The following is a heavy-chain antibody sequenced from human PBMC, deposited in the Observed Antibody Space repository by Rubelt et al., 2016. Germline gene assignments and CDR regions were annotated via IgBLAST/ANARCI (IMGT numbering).Heavy chain of an antibody. V-gene: IGHV2-5*01. D-gene: IGHD3-3*01. J-gene: IGHJ6*02. Sequence: QITLKESGPTLVKPTQSLTLTCTFSGFSFTSSGVGVGWVRQTPGKALEWLALIYWNEDKRYRPALKSRLTITRATSTNQVVLTMTNMDPVDTATYYCTHSEGFDFWSGSWNGMGVWGQGTTVTVSS. CDR1: GFSFTSSGVG. CDR2: IYWNEDK. CDR3: THSEGFDFWSGSWNGMGV.